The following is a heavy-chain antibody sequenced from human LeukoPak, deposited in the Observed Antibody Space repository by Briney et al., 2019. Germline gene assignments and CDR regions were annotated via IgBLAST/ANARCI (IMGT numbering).Heavy chain of an antibody. CDR1: GVPVRSFY. Sequence: PSETLSLTCTISGVPVRSFYWTWIRQTPGKGLEYNAYSYEGGSTNYLSSFKGRITLFTDRSLSQFSLKLTSVTVADTGVYYCARRINAGAFDIWGQGTMVIVSS. D-gene: IGHD1-14*01. J-gene: IGHJ3*02. V-gene: IGHV4-59*02. CDR2: SYEGGST. CDR3: ARRINAGAFDI.